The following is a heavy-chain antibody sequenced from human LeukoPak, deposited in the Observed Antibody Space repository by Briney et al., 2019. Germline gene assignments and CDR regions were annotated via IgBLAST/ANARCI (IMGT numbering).Heavy chain of an antibody. CDR3: ALLVRGQLPNTGGWFDP. J-gene: IGHJ5*02. V-gene: IGHV1-8*01. CDR2: MNPNSGNT. D-gene: IGHD2-2*01. CDR1: GYTFTSYD. Sequence: ASVKVSCKASGYTFTSYDINWVRQATGQGLEWMGWMNPNSGNTGYAQKFQGRVTMTRNTSISTAYMELSSLRSEDTAVYYCALLVRGQLPNTGGWFDPWGQGTLVTVSS.